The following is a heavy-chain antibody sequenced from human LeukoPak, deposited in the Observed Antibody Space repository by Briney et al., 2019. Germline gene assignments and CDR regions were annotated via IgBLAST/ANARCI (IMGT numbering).Heavy chain of an antibody. D-gene: IGHD6-13*01. J-gene: IGHJ5*02. Sequence: GGSLRLSCAASGFTFSSYAMSWVRQAPGKGLEWVSAISGSGGSTYYADSVKGRFTISRDNSKNTLYLQMNSLRAEDTAVYYCAKDSGQQLDEGWFDAWGQGTLVTVSS. CDR2: ISGSGGST. CDR3: AKDSGQQLDEGWFDA. V-gene: IGHV3-23*01. CDR1: GFTFSSYA.